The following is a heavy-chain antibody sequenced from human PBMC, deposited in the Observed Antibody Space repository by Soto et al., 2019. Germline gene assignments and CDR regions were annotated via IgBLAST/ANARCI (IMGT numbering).Heavy chain of an antibody. CDR1: GYSFTSYW. V-gene: IGHV5-51*01. J-gene: IGHJ4*02. D-gene: IGHD2-8*01. Sequence: GESLKISCKGSGYSFTSYWIGWVRQMPGKGLEWMGIIYPGDSDTRYSPSFQGQVNISADKSISTAYLQWSSLKASDTAMYYCARFELVYAIILDYWGQGTLVTVSS. CDR2: IYPGDSDT. CDR3: ARFELVYAIILDY.